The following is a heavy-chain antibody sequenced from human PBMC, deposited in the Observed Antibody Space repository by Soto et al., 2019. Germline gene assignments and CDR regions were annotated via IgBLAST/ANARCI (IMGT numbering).Heavy chain of an antibody. CDR3: ATDKTYYYDSSGYYNFDY. V-gene: IGHV3-23*01. CDR2: ISGSGGST. Sequence: GGSLRLSCAASGFTFSSYAMSWVRQAPGKGLEWVSAISGSGGSTYYADSVKGRFTISRDNSKNTLYLQMNSLRAEDTAVYYCATDKTYYYDSSGYYNFDYWGQGTLVTVSS. J-gene: IGHJ4*02. D-gene: IGHD3-22*01. CDR1: GFTFSSYA.